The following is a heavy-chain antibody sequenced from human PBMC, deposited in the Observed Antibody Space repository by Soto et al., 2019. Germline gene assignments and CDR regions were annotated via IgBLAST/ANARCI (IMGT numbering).Heavy chain of an antibody. Sequence: QVQLVQSGAEVKKPGASVQVSCKASGYTFTNYGINWVRQAPGQGLEWMGWINTYNGNTNFAQRLQGRVTMTTEASASTAYMELRSLRSDDTAVYYCARGSSPGAFDYWGQGTLVTVSS. CDR3: ARGSSPGAFDY. J-gene: IGHJ4*02. CDR1: GYTFTNYG. V-gene: IGHV1-18*01. CDR2: INTYNGNT. D-gene: IGHD6-13*01.